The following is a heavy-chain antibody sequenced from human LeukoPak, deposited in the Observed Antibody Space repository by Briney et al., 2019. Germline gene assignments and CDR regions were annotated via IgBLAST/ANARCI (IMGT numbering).Heavy chain of an antibody. CDR2: IKTDGSEK. CDR3: ATYSSLNRREFQY. CDR1: GFTFSNYW. V-gene: IGHV3-7*01. D-gene: IGHD3-22*01. J-gene: IGHJ1*01. Sequence: GGSLRLSCEGSGFTFSNYWMGWVRQAPGKGLQWVANIKTDGSEKYYVDSVKGRFTISRDNAKNSLYLQMNSLRAEDTAVYYCATYSSLNRREFQYWGQGTLVTVSS.